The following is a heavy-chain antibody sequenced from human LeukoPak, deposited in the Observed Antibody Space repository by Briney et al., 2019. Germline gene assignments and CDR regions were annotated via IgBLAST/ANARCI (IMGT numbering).Heavy chain of an antibody. CDR2: ISYDGSNK. CDR3: AKLRSSGWYLSHFDY. Sequence: TGRSLRLSCAASGFTFSSYGMHWVRQAPGKGLEWVAVISYDGSNKYYADSVKGRFTISRDNSKNTLYLQMNSLRAEDTAVYYCAKLRSSGWYLSHFDYWGQGTLVTVSS. J-gene: IGHJ4*02. D-gene: IGHD6-19*01. CDR1: GFTFSSYG. V-gene: IGHV3-30*18.